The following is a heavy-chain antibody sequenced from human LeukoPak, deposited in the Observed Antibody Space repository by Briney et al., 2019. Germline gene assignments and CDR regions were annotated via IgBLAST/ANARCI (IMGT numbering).Heavy chain of an antibody. J-gene: IGHJ4*02. CDR3: ARDGPTAAPFDY. CDR1: GYRFTSYD. V-gene: IGHV1-46*01. CDR2: INPSGGST. D-gene: IGHD2-2*01. Sequence: ASVKVSCKASGYRFTSYDMHWVRQAPGQGLEWMGIINPSGGSTSYAQRFQGRVAMTRDTFTTTVYMEVNSLTSEDTAVYFCARDGPTAAPFDYWGQGTLVTVSS.